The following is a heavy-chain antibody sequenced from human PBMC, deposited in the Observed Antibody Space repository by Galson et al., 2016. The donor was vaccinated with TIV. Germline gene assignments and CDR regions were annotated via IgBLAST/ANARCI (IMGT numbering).Heavy chain of an antibody. J-gene: IGHJ6*02. CDR3: ARVSPDTRGGSGMAV. D-gene: IGHD3-16*01. Sequence: SVKVSCKASGDTFDSYAISWVRQAPGQGLEWMGRIIPLLGVTNYAQSFQGRVTISADTSTSTVYMDLSNLRSDDTAVFFCARVSPDTRGGSGMAVWGQRTTVTVSS. CDR1: GDTFDSYA. CDR2: IIPLLGVT. V-gene: IGHV1-69*04.